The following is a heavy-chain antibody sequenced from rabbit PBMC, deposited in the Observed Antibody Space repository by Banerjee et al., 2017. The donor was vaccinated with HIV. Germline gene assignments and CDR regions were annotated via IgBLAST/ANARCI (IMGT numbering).Heavy chain of an antibody. Sequence: QSLEESGGGLVQPEGSLTLTCTASGFSFSSSYYMCWVHQAPGKGLEWIGCIYNGDGSTYYASWAKGRFTISKTSSTTVTLQLNSLTAADTATYFCARDAGYAGSNLWGQGTLVTVS. J-gene: IGHJ4*01. CDR1: GFSFSSSYY. CDR3: ARDAGYAGSNL. V-gene: IGHV1S40*01. D-gene: IGHD4-2*01. CDR2: IYNGDGST.